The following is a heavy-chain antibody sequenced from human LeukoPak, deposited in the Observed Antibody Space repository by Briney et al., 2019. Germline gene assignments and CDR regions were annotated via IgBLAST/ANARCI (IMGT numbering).Heavy chain of an antibody. J-gene: IGHJ3*02. V-gene: IGHV3-23*01. D-gene: IGHD3-10*01. CDR1: GFAYSNYA. CDR3: AKDRWYYGSGSYGDAFDM. Sequence: GGSLRLSCAAPGFAYSNYAMIWVRQAPGKGLEWVSAISGSGSNTYYADSVKGRFTISRDNSKNTLYLQMNSLRAEDTAVYSCAKDRWYYGSGSYGDAFDMWGEGSMVTVSS. CDR2: ISGSGSNT.